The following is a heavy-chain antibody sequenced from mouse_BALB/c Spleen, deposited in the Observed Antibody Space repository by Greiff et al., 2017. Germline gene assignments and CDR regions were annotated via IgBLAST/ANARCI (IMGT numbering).Heavy chain of an antibody. Sequence: EVQRVESGGGLVKPGGSLKLSCAASGFTFSSYTMSWVRQTPEKRLEWVATISSGGSYTYYPDSVKGRFTISRDNAKNTLYLQMSSLKSEDTAMYYCTREGDSTMITWCAYWGQGTLVTVSA. CDR1: GFTFSSYT. V-gene: IGHV5-6-4*01. CDR3: TREGDSTMITWCAY. J-gene: IGHJ3*01. D-gene: IGHD2-4*01. CDR2: ISSGGSYT.